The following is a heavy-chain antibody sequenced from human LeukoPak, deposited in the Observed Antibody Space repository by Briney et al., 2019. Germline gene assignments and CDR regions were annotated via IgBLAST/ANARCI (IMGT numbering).Heavy chain of an antibody. CDR1: GYSFANYW. CDR2: IYPGDSDT. Sequence: PGESLKISCQGSGYSFANYWLGWVRQMPGKGLEWMGIIYPGDSDTRYSPSFQGQVTISADKSISTAYLQWSSLKASDTAMYYCARRLTGYYYEAAFDIWGQGTLVTVSS. J-gene: IGHJ3*02. V-gene: IGHV5-51*01. CDR3: ARRLTGYYYEAAFDI. D-gene: IGHD3-9*01.